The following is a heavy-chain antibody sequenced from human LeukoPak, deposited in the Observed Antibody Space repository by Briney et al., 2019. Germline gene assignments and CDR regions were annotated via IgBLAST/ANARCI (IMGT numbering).Heavy chain of an antibody. V-gene: IGHV4-31*03. J-gene: IGHJ6*02. D-gene: IGHD3-10*01. Sequence: PSQTLSLTCTVSGCSFSSGGYYWSWIRQHPGKGLEWIVYIYYSGSTYYNPSLKSRVTISVDPYKHQFSLKLSSVTAADTAVYYCARDSAEVRGVNGCHYGMDVWGQGTTVTVSS. CDR2: IYYSGST. CDR3: ARDSAEVRGVNGCHYGMDV. CDR1: GCSFSSGGYY.